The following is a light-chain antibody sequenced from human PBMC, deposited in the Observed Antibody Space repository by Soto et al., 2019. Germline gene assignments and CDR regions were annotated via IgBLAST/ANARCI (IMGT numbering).Light chain of an antibody. CDR1: ESIGSH. J-gene: IGKJ3*01. CDR3: QQSYSAPQFT. Sequence: DIQMTQSPSSLSASVGDRVTTTCRASESIGSHLNWYQQKPGQAPKVLIYAISFLQSGVPSRFSGSGSGTDFTLTISSLQPEDFATYFCQQSYSAPQFTFGPGTKVDIK. V-gene: IGKV1-39*01. CDR2: AIS.